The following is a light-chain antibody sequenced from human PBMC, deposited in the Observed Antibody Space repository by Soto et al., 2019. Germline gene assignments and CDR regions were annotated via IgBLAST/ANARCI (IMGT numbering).Light chain of an antibody. CDR3: QHYDRAPMWT. J-gene: IGKJ1*01. V-gene: IGKV3-20*01. CDR1: QSLSSSY. CDR2: GAS. Sequence: EIVLAHSPCTLSWSAVERAAGSCSAIQSLSSSYLAGYQQKPGQAPRLLIYGASSRATGIPDRFSGSGSGTDFTLTISRLDPEDFAVYYCQHYDRAPMWTFGQGTKVDNK.